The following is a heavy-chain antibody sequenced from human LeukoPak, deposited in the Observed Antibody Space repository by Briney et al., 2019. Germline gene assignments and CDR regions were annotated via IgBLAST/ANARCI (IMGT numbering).Heavy chain of an antibody. Sequence: GGSLRLSCAASGFTFSNYNLNWVRQAPGKGLEWVSYISVGSSTIYYADSVRGRFTISRDNAKNSLYLQINSLRAEDTAVYYCARDLAGGLDYWGQGTLVTVSS. D-gene: IGHD6-19*01. CDR2: ISVGSSTI. CDR3: ARDLAGGLDY. J-gene: IGHJ4*02. CDR1: GFTFSNYN. V-gene: IGHV3-48*01.